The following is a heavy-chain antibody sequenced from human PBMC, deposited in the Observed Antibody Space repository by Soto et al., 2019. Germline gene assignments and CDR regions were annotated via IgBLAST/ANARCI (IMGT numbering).Heavy chain of an antibody. J-gene: IGHJ6*02. Sequence: GGSLRLCCAASGFTFSSYGMHWVRQAPGKGLEWVAVIWYDGSNKYYADSVKGRFTISRDNSKNTLYLQMNSLRAEDTAVYYCARDRTVTMVRGPYYYYGMDVWGQGTTVTVSS. CDR2: IWYDGSNK. D-gene: IGHD3-10*01. V-gene: IGHV3-33*01. CDR1: GFTFSSYG. CDR3: ARDRTVTMVRGPYYYYGMDV.